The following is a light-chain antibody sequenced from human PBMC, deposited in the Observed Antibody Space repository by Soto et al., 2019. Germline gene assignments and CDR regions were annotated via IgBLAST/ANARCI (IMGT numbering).Light chain of an antibody. V-gene: IGKV3-15*01. Sequence: EIVLTQSPATLSVSPGERATLSCRASQSVDTHLHWYQQKPGQAPRLLIYGASTRATGIPARFSGSGLGTEFTLTINSLQSEDFAVYYCQQSHNWYTFGQGTELEIK. CDR1: QSVDTH. CDR2: GAS. CDR3: QQSHNWYT. J-gene: IGKJ2*01.